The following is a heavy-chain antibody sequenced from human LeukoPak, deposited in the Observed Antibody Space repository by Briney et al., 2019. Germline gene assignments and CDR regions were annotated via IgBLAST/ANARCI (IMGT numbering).Heavy chain of an antibody. J-gene: IGHJ4*02. CDR1: GFTFHDYA. CDR3: AKGGGWLIDY. D-gene: IGHD6-19*01. CDR2: IRGNGGST. V-gene: IGHV3-43*02. Sequence: GGSLRLSCAASGFTFHDYAIHWVRQAPGKGLEWVCHIRGNGGSTYYADSVKGRFTISRDNSKKSLYLQMNRLRTEDTALYYCAKGGGWLIDYWGQGTLVTVSS.